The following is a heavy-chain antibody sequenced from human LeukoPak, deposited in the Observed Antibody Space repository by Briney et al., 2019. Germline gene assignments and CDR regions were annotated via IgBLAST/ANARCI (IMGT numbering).Heavy chain of an antibody. J-gene: IGHJ4*02. V-gene: IGHV1-18*01. CDR1: GYTSTGYG. CDR2: ISAYNGNT. D-gene: IGHD6-19*01. Sequence: ASVKVSCKASGYTSTGYGISWVRLAPGQGLEWMGWISAYNGNTNYAQKLQGRVTMTTDTSTSTAYMELRSLRSDDTAVYYCASSGSSGWYDYWGQGTLVTVSS. CDR3: ASSGSSGWYDY.